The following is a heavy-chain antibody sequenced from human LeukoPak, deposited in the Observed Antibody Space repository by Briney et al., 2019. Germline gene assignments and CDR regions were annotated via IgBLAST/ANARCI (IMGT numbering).Heavy chain of an antibody. V-gene: IGHV3-23*01. CDR1: GLTFSSYG. CDR2: ISGSGGST. J-gene: IGHJ4*02. D-gene: IGHD3-22*01. CDR3: AKEDYYDSSGYYYVGGPVDY. Sequence: GGTLRLSCAASGLTFSSYGMSWVRQAPGKGLEWVSAISGSGGSTYYADSVKGRFTISRDNSKNTPYLQMNSLRAEDTAVYYCAKEDYYDSSGYYYVGGPVDYWGQGTLVTVSS.